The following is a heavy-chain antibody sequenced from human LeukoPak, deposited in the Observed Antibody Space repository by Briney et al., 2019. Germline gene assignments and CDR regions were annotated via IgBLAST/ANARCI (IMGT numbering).Heavy chain of an antibody. Sequence: ASVKVSCKASGYTFTGYYMHWVRQAPGQGLEWMGWINPNSGGTNYAQKFQGRVTMTRDTSISTADMELSRLRSEDTAVYYCARGSSGYQYRKEIYYFDYWGQGTLVTVSS. CDR3: ARGSSGYQYRKEIYYFDY. V-gene: IGHV1-2*02. CDR2: INPNSGGT. J-gene: IGHJ4*02. CDR1: GYTFTGYY. D-gene: IGHD3-22*01.